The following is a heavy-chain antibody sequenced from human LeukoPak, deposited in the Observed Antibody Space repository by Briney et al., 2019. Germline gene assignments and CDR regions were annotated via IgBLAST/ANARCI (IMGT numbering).Heavy chain of an antibody. Sequence: PRRSLRLSCAASGFTFSSYGMHWVRQAPGKGLEWVAVIWYDGSNKYYADSVKGRFTISRDNSKNTLYLQMNSLRAEDTAVYYCAREDGSGYYYYFDYWGQGTLVTVSS. CDR3: AREDGSGYYYYFDY. CDR1: GFTFSSYG. D-gene: IGHD3-22*01. J-gene: IGHJ4*02. CDR2: IWYDGSNK. V-gene: IGHV3-33*01.